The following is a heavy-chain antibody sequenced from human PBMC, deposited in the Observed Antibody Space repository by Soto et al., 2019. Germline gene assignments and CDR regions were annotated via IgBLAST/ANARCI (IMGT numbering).Heavy chain of an antibody. CDR3: ARGSHLAITMVRGVREARFDY. CDR2: INHSGST. J-gene: IGHJ4*02. V-gene: IGHV4-34*01. D-gene: IGHD3-10*01. CDR1: GGSFSGYY. Sequence: QVQLQQWGAGLLKPSETLSLTCAVYGGSFSGYYWSWIRQPPGKGLEWIGEINHSGSTNYNPSLKSRVTISVDTSKSQFSLKLRSVTAADTAVYYCARGSHLAITMVRGVREARFDYWGQGTLVTVSS.